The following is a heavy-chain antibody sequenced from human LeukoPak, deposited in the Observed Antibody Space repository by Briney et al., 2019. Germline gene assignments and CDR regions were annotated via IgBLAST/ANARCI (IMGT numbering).Heavy chain of an antibody. CDR3: ARNSGRIGY. J-gene: IGHJ4*02. D-gene: IGHD6-25*01. V-gene: IGHV3-21*01. Sequence: GGSLRFSGAASGFTFSSYSMNWVRQGPGKGLEWVSSISSSSSYIYYADSVKGRFTISRDNAKNSLYLQTNSLRAEDTAVYYCARNSGRIGYWGQGTLVTVSS. CDR1: GFTFSSYS. CDR2: ISSSSSYI.